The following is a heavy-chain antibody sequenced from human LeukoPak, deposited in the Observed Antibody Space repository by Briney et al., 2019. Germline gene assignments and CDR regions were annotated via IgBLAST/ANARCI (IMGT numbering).Heavy chain of an antibody. V-gene: IGHV4-34*01. D-gene: IGHD3-10*01. CDR1: GGSLSGDY. CDR3: ARGLCGSGGCSYNYYGMDV. Sequence: TSETLSLTCAVYGGSLSGDYWSWIRQPPGKGLEWIGDIDHSGSPNYNPSLKSRVTMSEDTSKKHFSLKLSAVTAADTAVYYCARGLCGSGGCSYNYYGMDVWGQGTTVTVSS. CDR2: IDHSGSP. J-gene: IGHJ6*02.